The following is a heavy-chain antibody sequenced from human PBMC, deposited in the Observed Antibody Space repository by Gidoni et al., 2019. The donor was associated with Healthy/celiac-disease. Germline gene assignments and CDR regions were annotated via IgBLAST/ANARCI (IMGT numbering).Heavy chain of an antibody. Sequence: QVHLVQSGAEVKTPWASVKVSCQASGYPFTSYGISWVRQAPGQGLEWMGWIRAYNGNTKYAKKLKGRVTMTTETSTSTAYMELRSQRSDYTAVYYCARSHTGYRGYELDYWGQGTLVTVSS. D-gene: IGHD5-12*01. CDR3: ARSHTGYRGYELDY. CDR2: IRAYNGNT. CDR1: GYPFTSYG. J-gene: IGHJ4*02. V-gene: IGHV1-18*01.